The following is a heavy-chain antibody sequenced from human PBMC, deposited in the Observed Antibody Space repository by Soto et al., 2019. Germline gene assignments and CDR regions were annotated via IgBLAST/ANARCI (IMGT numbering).Heavy chain of an antibody. CDR1: GGTFSSYT. D-gene: IGHD3-10*01. CDR2: IIPILGIA. CDR3: ARGGVGGSGSYSPY. V-gene: IGHV1-69*02. Sequence: QVQLVQSGAEVKKPGSSVKVSCKASGGTFSSYTISWVRQAPGQGLEWMGRIIPILGIANYAQKFQGRVTITAEKSTSTAYMELSSLRSEDTAVYYCARGGVGGSGSYSPYWGQGTLVTVSS. J-gene: IGHJ4*02.